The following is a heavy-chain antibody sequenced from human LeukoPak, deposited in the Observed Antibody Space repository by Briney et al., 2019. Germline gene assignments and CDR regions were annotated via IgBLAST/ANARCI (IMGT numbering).Heavy chain of an antibody. J-gene: IGHJ6*03. D-gene: IGHD4/OR15-4a*01. Sequence: IPSETLSLTCTVSGGSVSSHFWSWIRQPPGKGLEWIGYIYNSGITNYNPSLKSRVTMSVVTSKNQFSLTLRSVTAADTAVYYCARDHLPAGAPGYYMDVWGKGTTVTVSS. CDR1: GGSVSSHF. CDR3: ARDHLPAGAPGYYMDV. CDR2: IYNSGIT. V-gene: IGHV4-59*02.